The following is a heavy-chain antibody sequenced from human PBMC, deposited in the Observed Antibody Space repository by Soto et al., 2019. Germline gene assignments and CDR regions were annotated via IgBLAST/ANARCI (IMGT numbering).Heavy chain of an antibody. V-gene: IGHV1-69*01. D-gene: IGHD1-7*01. CDR3: ARARGIWNWFYI. CDR2: IITIFAKP. Sequence: QVHLIQSGAELKRPGSSVKVSCNASGDTFSSYSITWLRQAPGQRLEWMGGIITIFAKPTYAQKFQGRVAITADGSTITVYRELVSVTSEDTAVYYGARARGIWNWFYIWGQGPPLTFSS. CDR1: GDTFSSYS. J-gene: IGHJ3*02.